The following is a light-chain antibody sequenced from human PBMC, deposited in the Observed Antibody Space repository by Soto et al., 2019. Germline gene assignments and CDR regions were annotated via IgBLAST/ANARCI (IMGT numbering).Light chain of an antibody. CDR3: QSYDSSLSDSV. V-gene: IGLV1-40*01. CDR2: GNS. CDR1: SSNIGASYA. J-gene: IGLJ3*02. Sequence: QSVLTQPPSVSGAPGQRVTISCTGSSSNIGASYAVHWYQQLPGTAPKLLIYGNSNRPSGVPDRFSGSKSGTSASLAITGLQAEDEADYYCQSYDSSLSDSVFGGGTKLTVL.